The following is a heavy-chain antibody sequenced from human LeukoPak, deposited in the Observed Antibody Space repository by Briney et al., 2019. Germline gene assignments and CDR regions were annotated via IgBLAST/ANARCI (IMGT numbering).Heavy chain of an antibody. CDR2: FDPEDGET. J-gene: IGHJ4*02. CDR1: GYTLTELS. Sequence: ASVKVSCKVSGYTLTELSMHWVRQAPGKGLEWMAGFDPEDGETTYAQKFQGRVTMTEDTSTDIAYMELSSLRSEDTAVYYCATDKETQLALDYWGQGTLVTVSS. CDR3: ATDKETQLALDY. D-gene: IGHD3-3*02. V-gene: IGHV1-24*01.